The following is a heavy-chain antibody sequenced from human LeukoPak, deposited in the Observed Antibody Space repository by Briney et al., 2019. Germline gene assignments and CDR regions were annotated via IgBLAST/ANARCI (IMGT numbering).Heavy chain of an antibody. D-gene: IGHD3-3*01. CDR3: VRGSRFLELLADDAFDI. CDR1: GGSISSAGYY. J-gene: IGHJ3*02. CDR2: IYYSGST. Sequence: SETLSLTCTVSGGSISSAGYYWSWISQHPGKGLEWIGYIYYSGSTYYNPSLKSRVIISVDTSKNQFSLKLSSVTAADTAVYFCVRGSRFLELLADDAFDIWGQGTMVTVSS. V-gene: IGHV4-31*03.